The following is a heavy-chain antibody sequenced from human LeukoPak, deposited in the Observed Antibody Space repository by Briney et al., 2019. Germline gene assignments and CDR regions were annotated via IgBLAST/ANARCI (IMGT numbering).Heavy chain of an antibody. V-gene: IGHV3-21*01. Sequence: GGSLRLSCAASGFTFNNYKMNWVRQAPGKGLEWVASISSDGSSLHYADSVQGRFTISRDNAKNSLFLQMNSLRAEDTAVYFCARAAQADNWGQGTLVTVSS. D-gene: IGHD2-15*01. J-gene: IGHJ4*02. CDR2: ISSDGSSL. CDR1: GFTFNNYK. CDR3: ARAAQADN.